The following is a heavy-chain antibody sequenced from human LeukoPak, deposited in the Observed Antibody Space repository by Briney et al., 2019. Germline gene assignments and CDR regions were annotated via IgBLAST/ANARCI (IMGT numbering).Heavy chain of an antibody. CDR1: GGSISSYY. CDR2: IYYSGST. J-gene: IGHJ3*02. V-gene: IGHV4-59*08. CDR3: ARHDPMVGNPDAFDI. Sequence: KPSETLSLTCTVSGGSISSYYWSWIRQPPGKGLEWLAYIYYSGSTDYNPSLKSRVTISLDTTKNQISLKLSSVTAADTAVYYCARHDPMVGNPDAFDIWGQGTMVTVSS. D-gene: IGHD4/OR15-4a*01.